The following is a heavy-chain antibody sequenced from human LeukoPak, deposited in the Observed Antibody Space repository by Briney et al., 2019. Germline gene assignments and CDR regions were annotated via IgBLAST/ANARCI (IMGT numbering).Heavy chain of an antibody. J-gene: IGHJ3*02. CDR1: GYTFTSYG. CDR2: ISAYNGNT. V-gene: IGHV1-18*04. D-gene: IGHD5-12*01. CDR3: ARAQGHDFRASGAFDI. Sequence: VKVSCKASGYTFTSYGISWVRQAPGQGLEWMGWISAYNGNTNYAQKLQGRVTMTTDTSTSTAYMELRSLRSDDTAVYYCARAQGHDFRASGAFDIWGQGTMVTVSS.